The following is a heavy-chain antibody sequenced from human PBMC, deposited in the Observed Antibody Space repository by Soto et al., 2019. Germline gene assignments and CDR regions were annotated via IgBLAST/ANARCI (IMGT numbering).Heavy chain of an antibody. Sequence: PGRSLRLSCAASGFNVNSDYMNSVSQTPGKGLEWVASIYSGETTYYADSVRGRFTISSDKSKNTLYFQLSSLRSEDTTVYYCTRDGRGLGRLSLFEYWGQGVMVTFCS. CDR3: TRDGRGLGRLSLFEY. CDR2: IYSGETT. CDR1: GFNVNSDY. V-gene: IGHV3-53*01. J-gene: IGHJ4*02. D-gene: IGHD2-21*02.